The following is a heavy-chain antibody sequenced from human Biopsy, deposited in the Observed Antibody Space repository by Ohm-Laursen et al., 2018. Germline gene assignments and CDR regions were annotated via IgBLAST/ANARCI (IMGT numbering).Heavy chain of an antibody. CDR2: IYYSGST. CDR3: ARVGAGAPSIDYFDY. Sequence: GTLSLTCTVSGGSIGSFFWSWIRQPPGKGLEWIGYIYYSGSTNHNPSLRSRVTISVDRSKNQFSLELSSVTAADTAVYYCARVGAGAPSIDYFDYWGQGALVTVSS. D-gene: IGHD1-26*01. J-gene: IGHJ4*02. CDR1: GGSIGSFF. V-gene: IGHV4-59*01.